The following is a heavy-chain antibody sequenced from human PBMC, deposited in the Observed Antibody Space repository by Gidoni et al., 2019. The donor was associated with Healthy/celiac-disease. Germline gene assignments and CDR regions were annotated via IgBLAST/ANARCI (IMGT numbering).Heavy chain of an antibody. V-gene: IGHV2-26*01. J-gene: IGHJ6*02. Sequence: QVTLKESGPVLVKPTETLTLTCTVSGFSLSNARMGVSWIRQPPGKALEWLAHIFSNDEKSYSTSLKSRLTISKDTSKSQVVLTMTNMDPVDTATYYCARIRGYSYAIDLDYYYYGMDVWGQGTTVTVSS. CDR3: ARIRGYSYAIDLDYYYYGMDV. CDR1: GFSLSNARMG. CDR2: IFSNDEK. D-gene: IGHD5-18*01.